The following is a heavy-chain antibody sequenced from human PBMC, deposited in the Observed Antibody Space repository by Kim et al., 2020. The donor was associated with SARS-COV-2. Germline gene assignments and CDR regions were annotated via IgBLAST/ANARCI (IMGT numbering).Heavy chain of an antibody. Sequence: GESLTISCAGSGYNFATYWINWVRQKPGKGLECVGRIDPSNSYTYYSPSFEGHVTISVDESITTAYLQWSSLKASDTATYYCARRMNGAYYGEDYWGQGTQGTVSS. J-gene: IGHJ4*02. V-gene: IGHV5-10-1*01. CDR1: GYNFATYW. D-gene: IGHD4-17*01. CDR2: IDPSNSYT. CDR3: ARRMNGAYYGEDY.